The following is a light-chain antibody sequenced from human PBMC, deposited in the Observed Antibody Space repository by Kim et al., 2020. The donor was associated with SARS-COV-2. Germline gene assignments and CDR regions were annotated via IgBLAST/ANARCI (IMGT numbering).Light chain of an antibody. V-gene: IGLV2-8*01. CDR2: EVS. Sequence: GPSVTISCTGTSSDVGGYNYVSWYQQHPGKAPKLMIYEVSKRPSGVPDRFSGSKSGNTAPLTVSGLQAEDEADYYCSSYAGSNNLVFGGGTQLTVL. J-gene: IGLJ2*01. CDR3: SSYAGSNNLV. CDR1: SSDVGGYNY.